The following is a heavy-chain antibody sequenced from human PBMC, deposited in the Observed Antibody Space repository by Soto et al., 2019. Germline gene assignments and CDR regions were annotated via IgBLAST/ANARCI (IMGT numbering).Heavy chain of an antibody. V-gene: IGHV1-46*01. Sequence: ASVKVSCKASGCSFISYYLHWVRPAPVQGLEWMVILNPNAGGTSYAQKFQGRVTMTRDTSTSTVYMELSSLRPEDTAVYYCARDHSTSSWARCYDNYAMDVSGQGTAVNLSS. D-gene: IGHD6-6*01. CDR1: GCSFISYY. CDR2: LNPNAGGT. CDR3: ARDHSTSSWARCYDNYAMDV. J-gene: IGHJ6*02.